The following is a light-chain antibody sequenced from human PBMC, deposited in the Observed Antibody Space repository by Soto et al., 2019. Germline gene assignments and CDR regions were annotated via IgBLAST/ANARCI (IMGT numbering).Light chain of an antibody. V-gene: IGKV2-28*01. Sequence: DIVMTQSPLSLPVTPGEPASISCRSSQSLLHSNGYNYLDWYLQKPGQSPQLLIYLGSNRASGVPDRFSGSGSGTDFTLKISRVEAEDVGVYYCKQVQQTPLPFGQGTRLEIK. CDR1: QSLLHSNGYNY. CDR3: KQVQQTPLP. CDR2: LGS. J-gene: IGKJ5*01.